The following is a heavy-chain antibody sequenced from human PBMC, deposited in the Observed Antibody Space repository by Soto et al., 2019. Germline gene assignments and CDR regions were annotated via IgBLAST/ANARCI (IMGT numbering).Heavy chain of an antibody. CDR1: GFTFSSYG. V-gene: IGHV3-30*03. Sequence: PGGSLRLSCAASGFTFSSYGMHWVRQAPGKGLEWVAVISYDGSNKYYADSVKGRFTISRDNSKNTLYLQMNSLRAEDTAVYYCARSTSEVFGASLWYFDLWGRGTLVTVSS. CDR2: ISYDGSNK. D-gene: IGHD3-3*01. J-gene: IGHJ2*01. CDR3: ARSTSEVFGASLWYFDL.